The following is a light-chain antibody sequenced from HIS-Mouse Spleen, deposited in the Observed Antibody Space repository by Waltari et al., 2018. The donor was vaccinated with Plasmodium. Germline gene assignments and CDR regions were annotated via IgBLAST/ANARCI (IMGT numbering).Light chain of an antibody. CDR3: SSYTSSSTYVV. J-gene: IGLJ2*01. Sequence: QSALTQPPSVSGSPGQSVTISCTGTSSDVGSYNRVSWYQQPPGTAPKLMIYEVSNRPSGVPDRFSGSKSGNTASLTISGLQAGDEADYYCSSYTSSSTYVVFGGGTKLTVL. V-gene: IGLV2-18*02. CDR2: EVS. CDR1: SSDVGSYNR.